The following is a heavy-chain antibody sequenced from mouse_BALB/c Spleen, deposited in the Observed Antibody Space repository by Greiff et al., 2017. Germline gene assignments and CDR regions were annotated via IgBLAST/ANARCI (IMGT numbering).Heavy chain of an antibody. CDR3: THRYDGYAMDY. D-gene: IGHD2-14*01. Sequence: EVQLQQSGAELVRSGASVKLSCTASGFNIKDYYMHWVKQRPEQGLEWIGWIDPENGDTEYAPKFQGKATMTADTSSNTAYLQLSSLTSEDTAVYYCTHRYDGYAMDYWGQGTSVTVSS. V-gene: IGHV14-4*02. CDR1: GFNIKDYY. CDR2: IDPENGDT. J-gene: IGHJ4*01.